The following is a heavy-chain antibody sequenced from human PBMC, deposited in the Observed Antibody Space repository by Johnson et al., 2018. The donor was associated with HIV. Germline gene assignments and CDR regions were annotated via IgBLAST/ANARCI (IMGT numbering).Heavy chain of an antibody. D-gene: IGHD6-6*01. CDR3: AKERQLVRAFDI. CDR2: ISYDGGNN. Sequence: VQLVESGGGVVQPGRSLRLSCAASGFTFSSYAIHWVRQAPGKGLQWVAIISYDGGNNYYADSVKGRFTVSRDNSKNTLYLQMNSLRPEDTAVYYCAKERQLVRAFDIGGQGTMVTISS. V-gene: IGHV3-30*04. J-gene: IGHJ3*02. CDR1: GFTFSSYA.